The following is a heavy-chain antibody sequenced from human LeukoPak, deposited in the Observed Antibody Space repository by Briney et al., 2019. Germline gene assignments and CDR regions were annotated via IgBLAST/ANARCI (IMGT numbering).Heavy chain of an antibody. D-gene: IGHD5-12*01. Sequence: ASVKVSCKASGYTFTSYGISWVRQAPGQGLEWMGWISAYNGNTNYAQKLQGRVTMTTDTSTSTAYLQLRSLTSADTALYSLSRGSGERGYDYGYWGQGTLVTVSP. CDR3: SRGSGERGYDYGY. V-gene: IGHV1-18*01. J-gene: IGHJ4*02. CDR1: GYTFTSYG. CDR2: ISAYNGNT.